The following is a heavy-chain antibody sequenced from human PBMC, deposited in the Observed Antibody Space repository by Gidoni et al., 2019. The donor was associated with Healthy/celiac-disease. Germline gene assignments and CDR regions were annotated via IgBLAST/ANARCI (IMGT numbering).Heavy chain of an antibody. J-gene: IGHJ4*02. Sequence: EVQLVESGGGLVQPGRSMRLSCAASGFTFDDYDMHWVLQAPGKGLEWVSGISCNSGSIGYADSVKGRFTISRDNAKNSLYLQMNSLRAEDTALYYCAKDLGVSHSSSWFDYWGQGTLVTVSS. CDR1: GFTFDDYD. CDR2: ISCNSGSI. V-gene: IGHV3-9*01. CDR3: AKDLGVSHSSSWFDY. D-gene: IGHD6-13*01.